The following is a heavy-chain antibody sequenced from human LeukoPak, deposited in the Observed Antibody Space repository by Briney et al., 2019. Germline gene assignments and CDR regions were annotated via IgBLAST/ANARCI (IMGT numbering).Heavy chain of an antibody. J-gene: IGHJ6*02. CDR3: ARDHALSGWYSYYYGMDV. CDR2: ISSSSSTI. D-gene: IGHD6-19*01. CDR1: GFTFSSYS. V-gene: IGHV3-48*01. Sequence: GGSLRLSCAASGFTFSSYSMNWVRQAPGKGLEWVSYISSSSSTIYYADSVKGRFTISRDNAKNSLYLQMNSLRAEDTAVYYRARDHALSGWYSYYYGMDVWGQGTTVTVSS.